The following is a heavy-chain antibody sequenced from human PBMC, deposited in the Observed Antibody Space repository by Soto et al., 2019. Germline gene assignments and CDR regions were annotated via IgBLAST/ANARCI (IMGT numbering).Heavy chain of an antibody. Sequence: QVQLQESGPGLVKPSQTLSLTCTVSGGSISSGGYYWSWIRQHPGKGLEWIGYIYYSGSTYYNPSLKSRVTISVDTSKNQFSLKLSSVTAADTAVYYCARDLPPLHYYDSSGYEDYYGMDVWGQGTTVTVSS. V-gene: IGHV4-31*03. D-gene: IGHD3-22*01. CDR3: ARDLPPLHYYDSSGYEDYYGMDV. J-gene: IGHJ6*02. CDR2: IYYSGST. CDR1: GGSISSGGYY.